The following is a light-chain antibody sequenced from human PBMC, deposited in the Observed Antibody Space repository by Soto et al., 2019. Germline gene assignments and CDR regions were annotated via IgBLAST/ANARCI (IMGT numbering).Light chain of an antibody. V-gene: IGKV3-20*01. CDR2: GAF. CDR1: QSVSDNY. J-gene: IGKJ1*01. Sequence: EIVLTQSPGTLSLSPGERATLSCRASQSVSDNYLAWYQQKPGQAPRLLIYGAFTRATGIPDRFSGSGSGTDFSLTISRLGPEDFAVYYCQQYGSSPPWTFGQGTTVEIK. CDR3: QQYGSSPPWT.